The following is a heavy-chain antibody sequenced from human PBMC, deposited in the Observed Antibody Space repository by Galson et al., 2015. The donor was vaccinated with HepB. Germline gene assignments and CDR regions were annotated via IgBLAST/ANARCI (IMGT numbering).Heavy chain of an antibody. V-gene: IGHV3-64*01. D-gene: IGHD7-27*01. CDR3: AGLNWGSFVY. Sequence: SLRLSCAASGFTFTTYAMHWVRQAPGKGLEFVSAISSNGRTTYYANSVKGRFTISRDNSKNMLYLQLGSLRAEDVAVYYCAGLNWGSFVYWGQGTLVTVSS. J-gene: IGHJ4*02. CDR1: GFTFTTYA. CDR2: ISSNGRTT.